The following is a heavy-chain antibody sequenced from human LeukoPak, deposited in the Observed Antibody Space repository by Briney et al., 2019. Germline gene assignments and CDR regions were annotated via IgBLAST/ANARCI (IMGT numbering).Heavy chain of an antibody. CDR1: GGSISSNSYY. J-gene: IGHJ6*03. D-gene: IGHD5-18*01. CDR2: IYYSGST. CDR3: ARDGRYSYGLGEDYYYHYMDV. Sequence: SETLSLTCTVSGGSISSNSYYWGWIRQSPGKGLEWIGSIYYSGSTYYKPSLKSRLTISVDTSKNHFSLKLSSVTAADTAVYYCARDGRYSYGLGEDYYYHYMDVWGRGTTVTVSS. V-gene: IGHV4-39*02.